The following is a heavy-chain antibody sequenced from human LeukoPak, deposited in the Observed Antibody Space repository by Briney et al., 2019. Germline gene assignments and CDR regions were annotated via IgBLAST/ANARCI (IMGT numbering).Heavy chain of an antibody. CDR3: AREGNWFDP. J-gene: IGHJ5*02. CDR2: IYYSGGT. Sequence: SETLSLTCTVSGGSISSYYWSWIRQPPGKGLEWIGYIYYSGGTDYNPSLKSRVTISVDTSKNQFSLKLSSVTAADTAVYYCAREGNWFDPWGQGTLVTVSS. CDR1: GGSISSYY. V-gene: IGHV4-59*01.